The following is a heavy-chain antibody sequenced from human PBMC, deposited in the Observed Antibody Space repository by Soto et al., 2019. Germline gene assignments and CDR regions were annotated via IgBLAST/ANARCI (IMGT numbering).Heavy chain of an antibody. D-gene: IGHD6-13*01. J-gene: IGHJ4*02. CDR2: ISGSGGSK. CDR3: AKGHIAEAGAVDY. Sequence: GGSLRLSCAASGFTFSSYAMSWVRQAPGKGLEWVSAISGSGGSKYYADTVKGEFTISRDNSKNTLNLQMNSLRAEDTAVCDCAKGHIAEAGAVDYWGQGTLVTVSS. CDR1: GFTFSSYA. V-gene: IGHV3-23*01.